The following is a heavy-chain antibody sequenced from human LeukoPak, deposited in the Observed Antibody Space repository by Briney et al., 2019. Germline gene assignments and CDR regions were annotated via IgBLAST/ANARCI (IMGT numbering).Heavy chain of an antibody. CDR3: AKGLKVTYYDILTGRP. Sequence: SGGSLRLSCAASGFTFSSYAMSWVRQAPGKGLEWVSAISGSGGSTYYADSVKGRFTISRDNSKNTPYLQMNSLRAEDTAVYYCAKGLKVTYYDILTGRPWGQGTLVTVSS. J-gene: IGHJ5*02. V-gene: IGHV3-23*01. D-gene: IGHD3-9*01. CDR1: GFTFSSYA. CDR2: ISGSGGST.